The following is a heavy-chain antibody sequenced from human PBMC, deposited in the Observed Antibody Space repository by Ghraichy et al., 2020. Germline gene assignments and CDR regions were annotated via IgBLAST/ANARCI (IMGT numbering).Heavy chain of an antibody. CDR1: GFTFSSYS. Sequence: GGSLRLSCAASGFTFSSYSMNWVRQAPGKGLEWVSYISSGSSTVYYADSVKGRFTISRDNGKNSLFLQMHSLRAEDTAVYYCARVQIRAFDYWGHGTLVPVSS. CDR3: ARVQIRAFDY. CDR2: ISSGSSTV. J-gene: IGHJ4*01. V-gene: IGHV3-48*01.